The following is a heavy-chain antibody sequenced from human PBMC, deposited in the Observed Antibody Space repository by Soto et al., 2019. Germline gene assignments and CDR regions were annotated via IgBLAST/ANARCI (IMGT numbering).Heavy chain of an antibody. V-gene: IGHV1-69*13. J-gene: IGHJ6*02. D-gene: IGHD3-3*01. Sequence: SVKVSCKASGGTFSSYAISWVRQAPGQGLEWMGGIIPIFGTANYAQKFQGRVTITADESTSTAYMELSSLRSEDTAVYYCARKEGYDFWGGYYHYYGMDVWGQGTTVTVSS. CDR1: GGTFSSYA. CDR2: IIPIFGTA. CDR3: ARKEGYDFWGGYYHYYGMDV.